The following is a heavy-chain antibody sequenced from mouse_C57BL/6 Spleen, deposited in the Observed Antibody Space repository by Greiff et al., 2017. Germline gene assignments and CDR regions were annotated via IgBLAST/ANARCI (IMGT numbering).Heavy chain of an antibody. Sequence: QVQLKESGAELVRPGASVTLSCKASGYTFTDYEMHWVKQTPVHGLEWIGAIDPETGGTAYNQKFKGKAILTADKSSSTAYMELRSLTAEDSAVYYCTRSYDGYYVWFAYWGQGTLVTVSA. D-gene: IGHD2-3*01. CDR1: GYTFTDYE. CDR2: IDPETGGT. V-gene: IGHV1-15*01. CDR3: TRSYDGYYVWFAY. J-gene: IGHJ3*01.